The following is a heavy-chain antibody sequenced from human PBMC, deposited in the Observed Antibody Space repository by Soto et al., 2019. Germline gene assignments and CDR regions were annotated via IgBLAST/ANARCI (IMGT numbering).Heavy chain of an antibody. D-gene: IGHD5-12*01. V-gene: IGHV1-8*01. CDR2: MNPNRGNT. CDR1: GYTFTSYD. CDR3: ASGVVATIPFDY. Sequence: QVQLVQSGAEVKKPGASVKVSCKASGYTFTSYDINWVRQATGQGLEWMGWMNPNRGNTGYAQKFQGRVTMTRNTSISTAYMELSSLSSEDTDVYSCASGVVATIPFDYWGQGTLVTVTS. J-gene: IGHJ4*02.